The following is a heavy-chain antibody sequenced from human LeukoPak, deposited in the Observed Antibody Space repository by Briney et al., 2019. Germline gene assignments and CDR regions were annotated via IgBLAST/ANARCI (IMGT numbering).Heavy chain of an antibody. V-gene: IGHV4-34*01. D-gene: IGHD6-6*01. CDR1: GGSFSGYY. CDR2: INHSGST. Sequence: SETLSLTCAVYGGSFSGYYWSWIRQPPRKGLEWIGEINHSGSTNYNPSLKSRVTISVDTSKNQFSLKLSSVTAADTAVYYCARGNIAARPSGYWGQGTLVTVSS. J-gene: IGHJ4*02. CDR3: ARGNIAARPSGY.